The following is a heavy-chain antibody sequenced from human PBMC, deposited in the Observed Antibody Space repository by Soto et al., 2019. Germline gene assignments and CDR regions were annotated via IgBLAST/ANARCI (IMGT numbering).Heavy chain of an antibody. J-gene: IGHJ4*02. CDR3: AKCITALGPIDY. V-gene: IGHV4-30-2*01. Sequence: SETLSLTCAVSGGSISSGGYSWSWIRQPPGKGLEWIGEIYHSGSTNYNPSLKSRVTISVDKSKNQFSLKLSSVTAADTAVYYCAKCITALGPIDYWGQGTLVTV. D-gene: IGHD6-6*01. CDR2: IYHSGST. CDR1: GGSISSGGYS.